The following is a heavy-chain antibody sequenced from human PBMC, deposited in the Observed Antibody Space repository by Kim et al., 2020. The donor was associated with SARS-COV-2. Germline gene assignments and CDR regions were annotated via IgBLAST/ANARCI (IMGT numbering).Heavy chain of an antibody. J-gene: IGHJ1*01. CDR1: GGSISSGGYS. Sequence: SETLSLTCAVSGGSISSGGYSWSWIRQPPGKGLEWIGYIYHSGSTYYNPSLKSRVTISVDRSKNQFSLKLSSVTAADTAVYYCARDEGSSSWFYFQHWGQGTLVTVSS. V-gene: IGHV4-30-2*01. D-gene: IGHD6-13*01. CDR3: ARDEGSSSWFYFQH. CDR2: IYHSGST.